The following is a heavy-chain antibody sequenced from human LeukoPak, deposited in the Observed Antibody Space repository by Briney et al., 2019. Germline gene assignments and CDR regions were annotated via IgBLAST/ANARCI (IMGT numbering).Heavy chain of an antibody. Sequence: GGSLRLSCAASGFTFDDYGMSWVRQAPGKGLEWVSGINWNGGSTGYADSVKGRFTISRDNAKNSLYLQMNSLRAEDTAVYYCARRGTNIPARDDAYTFDIWGQGTMVTVSS. D-gene: IGHD3-16*01. CDR1: GFTFDDYG. CDR2: INWNGGST. V-gene: IGHV3-20*04. CDR3: ARRGTNIPARDDAYTFDI. J-gene: IGHJ3*02.